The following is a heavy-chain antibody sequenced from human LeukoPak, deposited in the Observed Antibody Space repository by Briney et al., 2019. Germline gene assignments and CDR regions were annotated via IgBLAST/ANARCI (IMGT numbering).Heavy chain of an antibody. J-gene: IGHJ4*02. Sequence: GGSLRHSCAGSGFTFSRHWMHWVRQTPGKGLVWVSRINSDGSIINYADSVKGRFTISRDNAKNTLYLQMKSLRAEDTAVYFCAREGYSNSWYDYWGQGTLVTVSS. V-gene: IGHV3-74*01. D-gene: IGHD6-13*01. CDR2: INSDGSII. CDR1: GFTFSRHW. CDR3: AREGYSNSWYDY.